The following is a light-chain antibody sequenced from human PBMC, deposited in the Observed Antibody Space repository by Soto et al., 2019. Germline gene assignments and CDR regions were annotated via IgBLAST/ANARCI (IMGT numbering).Light chain of an antibody. V-gene: IGKV3-15*01. Sequence: DIVMTQSPVTLSVSPGDRATLSCRASQSVGHNLAWFQQKPGQAPRLLIYGASAGATGIPDRFSGRGFGTDFTLTISSLQSEDLAVYYCQQYNNWPRTFGQGTKVEMK. CDR3: QQYNNWPRT. CDR2: GAS. CDR1: QSVGHN. J-gene: IGKJ1*01.